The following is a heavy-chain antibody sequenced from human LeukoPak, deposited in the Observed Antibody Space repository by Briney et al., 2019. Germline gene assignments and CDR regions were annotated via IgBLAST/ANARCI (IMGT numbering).Heavy chain of an antibody. CDR1: GGSISSYY. J-gene: IGHJ4*02. D-gene: IGHD3-22*01. CDR3: ARCGVYDSSGYSYYYFDY. CDR2: IYYSGST. Sequence: SETLSLTCTVSGGSISSYYWSWIRQPPGKGLEWIGYIYYSGSTNYNPSLKSRVTISVDTSKNQFSLKLSSVTAADTAVYYCARCGVYDSSGYSYYYFDYWGQGTLVTVSS. V-gene: IGHV4-59*01.